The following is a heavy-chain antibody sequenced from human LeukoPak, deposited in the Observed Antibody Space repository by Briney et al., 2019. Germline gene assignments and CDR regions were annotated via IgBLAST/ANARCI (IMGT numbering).Heavy chain of an antibody. CDR3: EVVAVAGTVEDY. CDR1: GFTVSSNY. Sequence: GGSLRLSCAASGFTVSSNYMSWVRQAPGKGLEWVSVIYSGGSTYYADSVKGRFTISRDNSKNTLYLQMNSLRAEDTAVYYCEVVAVAGTVEDYWGQGTLVTVSS. V-gene: IGHV3-53*01. J-gene: IGHJ4*02. CDR2: IYSGGST. D-gene: IGHD6-19*01.